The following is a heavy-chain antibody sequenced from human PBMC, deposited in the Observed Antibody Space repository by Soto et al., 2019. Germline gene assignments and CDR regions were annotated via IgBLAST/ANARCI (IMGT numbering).Heavy chain of an antibody. CDR2: INHSGST. CDR3: ARTARFLEWFTPRYYYYYGMDV. D-gene: IGHD3-3*01. Sequence: SETLSLTCAVYGVSFSGYYWGCIRQPPGKGLEWIGEINHSGSTNYNPSLKSRVTISVDTSKNQFSLKLSSVTAADTAVYYCARTARFLEWFTPRYYYYYGMDVWGQGTTVTVS. J-gene: IGHJ6*02. V-gene: IGHV4-34*01. CDR1: GVSFSGYY.